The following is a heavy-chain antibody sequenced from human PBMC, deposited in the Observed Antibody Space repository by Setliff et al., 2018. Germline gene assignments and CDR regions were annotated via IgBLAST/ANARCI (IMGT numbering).Heavy chain of an antibody. CDR3: ARGDSSGYGFTNWFDP. V-gene: IGHV4-39*07. Sequence: SETLSLTCTVSGGSISSSSYYWGWIRQPPGKGLEWIGSIYYSGSTYYNPSLKSRVTISVDTSKNQFSLKLSSVTAADTAVYYCARGDSSGYGFTNWFDPWGQGILVTVSS. D-gene: IGHD3-22*01. CDR1: GGSISSSSYY. CDR2: IYYSGST. J-gene: IGHJ5*02.